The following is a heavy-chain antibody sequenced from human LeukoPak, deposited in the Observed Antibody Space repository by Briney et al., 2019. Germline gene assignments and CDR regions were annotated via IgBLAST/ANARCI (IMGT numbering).Heavy chain of an antibody. J-gene: IGHJ3*02. Sequence: ASVKVSCKASGYTFTSNGISWVRQAPGQGLEWMGGISTDTGNTNYAQNFQGRVTMTTDTSTKTAYMELRSLRFDDTAVYYCARDKAHALLIWGQGTMVTVSS. D-gene: IGHD2-21*01. CDR2: ISTDTGNT. CDR1: GYTFTSNG. V-gene: IGHV1-18*01. CDR3: ARDKAHALLI.